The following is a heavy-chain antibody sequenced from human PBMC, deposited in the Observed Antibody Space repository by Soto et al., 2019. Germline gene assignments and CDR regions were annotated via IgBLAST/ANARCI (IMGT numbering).Heavy chain of an antibody. J-gene: IGHJ4*02. CDR2: IIPIFGTA. Sequence: VTVSCTASGGTFSSYAISWVRQAPGQGLEWMGGIIPIFGTANYAQKCQGRVTITADESTSTAYMELSSLRSEDTAVYYCARNYYDSSGYYAFKYFDYWGQGTLVTVSS. CDR3: ARNYYDSSGYYAFKYFDY. V-gene: IGHV1-69*13. D-gene: IGHD3-22*01. CDR1: GGTFSSYA.